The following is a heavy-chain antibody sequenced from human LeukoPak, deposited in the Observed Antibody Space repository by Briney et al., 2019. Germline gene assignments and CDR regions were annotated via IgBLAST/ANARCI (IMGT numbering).Heavy chain of an antibody. V-gene: IGHV4-39*01. CDR3: ARLGYYYDSSGYYYDFFDY. J-gene: IGHJ4*02. Sequence: SETLSLTCTVSGGSISSYYWGWIRQPPGKGLEWIGSIYYSGSTYYNPSLKSRVTISVDTSKNQFSLKLSSVTAADTAVYYCARLGYYYDSSGYYYDFFDYWGQGTLVTVSS. CDR2: IYYSGST. CDR1: GGSISSYY. D-gene: IGHD3-22*01.